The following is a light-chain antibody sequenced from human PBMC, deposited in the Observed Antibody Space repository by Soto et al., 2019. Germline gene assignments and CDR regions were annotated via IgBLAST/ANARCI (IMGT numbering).Light chain of an antibody. CDR2: LGS. J-gene: IGKJ2*01. CDR1: GDLQRSHGYSY. CDR3: MQVLQTPYT. V-gene: IGKV2-28*01. Sequence: DIVMTQSPLSLPVIPGEPASISCRSSGDLQRSHGYSYLDWYLQKPGQSPQLLINLGSNRASGVPDRFSGSGSGTDFTLKISRVEAEDVGVYYCMQVLQTPYTFGQGTRLEIK.